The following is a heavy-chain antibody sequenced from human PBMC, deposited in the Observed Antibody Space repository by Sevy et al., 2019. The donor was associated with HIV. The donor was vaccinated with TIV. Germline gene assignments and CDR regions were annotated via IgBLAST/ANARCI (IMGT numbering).Heavy chain of an antibody. Sequence: SETLSLTCAVYGGSFSGYYWSWIRQPPGKGLEWIGEINHSGSTNYYPSLKSRVTISVDTSKNQFSLKLSSVTAADTAVYYCARGVMYYYDSSGYYPPYYYYGMDVWGQGTTVTVSS. CDR2: INHSGST. CDR3: ARGVMYYYDSSGYYPPYYYYGMDV. CDR1: GGSFSGYY. J-gene: IGHJ6*02. V-gene: IGHV4-34*01. D-gene: IGHD3-22*01.